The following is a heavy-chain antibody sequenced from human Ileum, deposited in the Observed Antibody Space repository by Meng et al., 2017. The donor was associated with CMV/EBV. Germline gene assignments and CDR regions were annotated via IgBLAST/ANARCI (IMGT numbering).Heavy chain of an antibody. CDR2: MRSKANNYGR. CDR1: FTLSGSA. Sequence: FTLSGSAMYWVRQACGKGREGVGRMRSKANNYGRAYDAKEKGRCTITRDDSKNTTDLQMKSMKTADAAVYYCTRHRGLVATADKFDYWGQGTLVTVSS. CDR3: TRHRGLVATADKFDY. J-gene: IGHJ4*02. D-gene: IGHD5-12*01. V-gene: IGHV3-73*01.